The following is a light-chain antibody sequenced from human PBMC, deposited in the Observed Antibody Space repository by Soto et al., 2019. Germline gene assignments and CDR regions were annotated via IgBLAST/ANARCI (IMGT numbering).Light chain of an antibody. J-gene: IGLJ1*01. CDR1: SSDVGSYNY. V-gene: IGLV2-14*01. CDR3: SSYTSSSTL. Sequence: SALTQPASVSGSPGQSITISCAGTSSDVGSYNYVSWYQQHPGKAPKLMIYEVSDRPSGISSRFSGSKSGNTASLTISGLQTEDEADYYCSSYTSSSTLFGTVTKVTVL. CDR2: EVS.